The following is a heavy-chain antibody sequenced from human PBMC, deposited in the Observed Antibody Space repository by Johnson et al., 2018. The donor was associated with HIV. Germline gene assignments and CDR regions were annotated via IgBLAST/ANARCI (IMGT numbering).Heavy chain of an antibody. V-gene: IGHV3-48*01. CDR2: ISSYGSTI. J-gene: IGHJ3*02. D-gene: IGHD3-22*01. CDR3: VYDSSGYYAFYM. CDR1: GFTFSSYV. Sequence: VQLVESGGGVVQPGRSLRLSCAASGFTFSSYVMHWVRQAPGKGLEWVSYISSYGSTIYYADSVKGRFTFSRDNSKNTLSLQMNSLRAEDPAVYYCVYDSSGYYAFYMWGQGTMVTVSS.